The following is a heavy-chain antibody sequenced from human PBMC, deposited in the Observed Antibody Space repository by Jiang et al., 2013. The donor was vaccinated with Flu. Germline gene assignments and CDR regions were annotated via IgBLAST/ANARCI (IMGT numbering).Heavy chain of an antibody. CDR2: IYFTGKT. CDR3: ARYIRGTYNFYGMDV. CDR1: GGSISGYS. J-gene: IGHJ6*02. D-gene: IGHD3-16*01. V-gene: IGHV4-59*01. Sequence: LLKPSETLSLTCSVSGGSISGYSWSWIRQPPGKTLEWIGDIYFTGKTDYNPSLKSRVTMSVDKSKNQFSLKLTSVTAADTAVYYCARYIRGTYNFYGMDVWGQGTTVTVSS.